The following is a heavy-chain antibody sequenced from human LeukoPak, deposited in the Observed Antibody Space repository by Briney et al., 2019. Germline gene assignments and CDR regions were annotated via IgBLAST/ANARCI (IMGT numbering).Heavy chain of an antibody. CDR1: VGSFSGCY. J-gene: IGHJ4*02. V-gene: IGHV4-34*01. CDR2: IKHSGST. Sequence: PSETLSLTCAVYVGSFSGCYWIWLRQRPGKGLEGIGEIKHSGSTNYTPSLKSRVSISVDTSKNQFSLKLSSVTPADTAVYYCARRPFTYYYDSSGYQYFDYWGQGTLVTVSS. D-gene: IGHD3-22*01. CDR3: ARRPFTYYYDSSGYQYFDY.